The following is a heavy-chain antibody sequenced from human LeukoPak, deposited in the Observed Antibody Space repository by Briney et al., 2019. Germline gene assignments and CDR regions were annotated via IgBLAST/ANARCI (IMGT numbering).Heavy chain of an antibody. CDR3: ARGRYYYDSSGYYYNGYYYYYYGMDV. CDR2: INHSGST. CDR1: GGSFSGYY. D-gene: IGHD3-22*01. J-gene: IGHJ6*02. Sequence: KSSETLSLTCAVYGGSFSGYYWSWIRQPPGKGLEWIGEINHSGSTNYNPFLKSRVTISVDTSKNQFSLKLSSVTAADTAVYYCARGRYYYDSSGYYYNGYYYYYYGMDVWGQGTTVTVSS. V-gene: IGHV4-34*01.